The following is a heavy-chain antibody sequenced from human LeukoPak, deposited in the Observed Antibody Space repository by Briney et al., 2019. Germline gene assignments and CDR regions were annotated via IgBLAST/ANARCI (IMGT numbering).Heavy chain of an antibody. D-gene: IGHD3-22*01. CDR2: ISAYNGNT. CDR1: GYTFTSYG. V-gene: IGHV1-18*01. J-gene: IGHJ4*02. Sequence: ASVKVSCKASGYTFTSYGISWVRQAPGQGLEWMGWISAYNGNTNYAQKLQGRVTMTTDTSASTAYMELGSLRSDDTAVYYCARRSRRYYDSSGYYYDYYFDYWGQGTLVTVSS. CDR3: ARRSRRYYDSSGYYYDYYFDY.